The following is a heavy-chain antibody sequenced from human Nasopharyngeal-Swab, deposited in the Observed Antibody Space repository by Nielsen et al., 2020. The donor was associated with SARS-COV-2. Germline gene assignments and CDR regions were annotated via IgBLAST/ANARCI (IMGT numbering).Heavy chain of an antibody. CDR1: GFTFSSYS. D-gene: IGHD3-10*01. Sequence: GGSLRLSCAASGFTFSSYSMNWVRQAPGKGLEWVSYISSSSSTIYYADSAKGRFTISRDNAKNSLYLQMNSLRDEDTAVYYCAREDEGDYYGSGSPPYIDYWGQGTLVTVSS. V-gene: IGHV3-48*02. CDR2: ISSSSSTI. CDR3: AREDEGDYYGSGSPPYIDY. J-gene: IGHJ4*02.